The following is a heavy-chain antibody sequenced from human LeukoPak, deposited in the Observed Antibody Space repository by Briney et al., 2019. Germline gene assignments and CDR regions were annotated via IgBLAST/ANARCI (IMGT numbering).Heavy chain of an antibody. CDR1: GYTFTSYD. CDR3: ARNRGVVPAAMRWFDP. Sequence: GASVKASCKASGYTFTSYDINWVRQATGQGLEWMGWMNPNSGNTGYAQKFQGRVTMTRNTSISTAYMELSSLRSEDTAVYYCARNRGVVPAAMRWFDPWGQGTLVTVSS. D-gene: IGHD2-2*01. J-gene: IGHJ5*02. V-gene: IGHV1-8*01. CDR2: MNPNSGNT.